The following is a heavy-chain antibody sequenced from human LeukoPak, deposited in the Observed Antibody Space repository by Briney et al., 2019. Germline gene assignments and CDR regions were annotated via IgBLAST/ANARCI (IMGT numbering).Heavy chain of an antibody. CDR1: GFTFDDYA. V-gene: IGHV3-9*01. Sequence: GRSLRLSCAASGFTFDDYAMHWVRQAPGKGLEWVSGISWNSGSIGYADSVKGRFTISRDNSKNTLYLQMNSLRAEDTAVYYCAKSGGDSSGYFVLDYWGQGTLVTVSS. CDR2: ISWNSGSI. CDR3: AKSGGDSSGYFVLDY. D-gene: IGHD3-22*01. J-gene: IGHJ4*02.